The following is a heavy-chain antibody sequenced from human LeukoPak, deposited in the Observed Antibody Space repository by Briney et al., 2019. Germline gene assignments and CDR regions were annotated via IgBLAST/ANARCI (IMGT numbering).Heavy chain of an antibody. Sequence: SETLSLTCTVSGGSISSYYWSWIRQPPGKGLEWIGYIYYSGSTNYNPSLKSRVTISVDTSKNQFSLKLSSVTAADTAVYYCASYDILTGRAKGSFDYWGQGTLVTVSS. D-gene: IGHD3-9*01. V-gene: IGHV4-59*01. CDR3: ASYDILTGRAKGSFDY. CDR2: IYYSGST. CDR1: GGSISSYY. J-gene: IGHJ4*02.